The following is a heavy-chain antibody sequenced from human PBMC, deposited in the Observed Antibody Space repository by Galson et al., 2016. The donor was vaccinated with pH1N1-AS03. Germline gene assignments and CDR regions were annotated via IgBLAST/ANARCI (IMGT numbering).Heavy chain of an antibody. CDR2: LFHNGRS. V-gene: IGHV4-59*01. D-gene: IGHD3-16*01. CDR3: ARDEGAHRGFDY. CDR1: GDSMRNDY. Sequence: ETLSLTCNVSGDSMRNDYWAWIRQPPGKGLEWIGYLFHNGRSEYNPSLKSRVAISMDTSKKQFSLRLTSVTAADTAVYYCARDEGAHRGFDYWGQGTLVAVSS. J-gene: IGHJ4*02.